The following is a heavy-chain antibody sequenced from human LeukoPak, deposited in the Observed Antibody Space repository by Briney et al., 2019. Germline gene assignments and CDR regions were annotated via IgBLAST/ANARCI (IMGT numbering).Heavy chain of an antibody. J-gene: IGHJ4*02. CDR3: ARGPYGSGSDY. CDR2: IYYSGTT. Sequence: SQTLSLTCTVSGGSICSGDYYWSWIRQPPGKGPEWIGYIYYSGTTYYNPSLKSRVTISVDTSKNQFSLKLTSVTAADTAVYFCARGPYGSGSDYWGQGTLVTVSS. V-gene: IGHV4-30-4*01. D-gene: IGHD3-10*01. CDR1: GGSICSGDYY.